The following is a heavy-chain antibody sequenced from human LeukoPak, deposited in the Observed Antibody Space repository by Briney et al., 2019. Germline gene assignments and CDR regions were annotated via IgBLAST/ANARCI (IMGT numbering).Heavy chain of an antibody. CDR3: ARDLLGGSYHPGRYYFDY. CDR2: IYHSGST. V-gene: IGHV4-38-2*02. J-gene: IGHJ4*02. D-gene: IGHD1-26*01. Sequence: PSETLSLTCTVSGYSISSGYYWGWIRQPPGKGLEWIGSIYHSGSTYYNPSLKSRVTISVDTSKNQFSLKLSSVTAADTAVYYCARDLLGGSYHPGRYYFDYWGQGTLVTVSS. CDR1: GYSISSGYY.